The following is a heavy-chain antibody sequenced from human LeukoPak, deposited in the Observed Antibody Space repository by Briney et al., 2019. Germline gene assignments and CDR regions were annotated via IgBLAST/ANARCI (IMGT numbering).Heavy chain of an antibody. CDR3: ARAEAVAASALSGFDY. D-gene: IGHD6-19*01. CDR2: IYYSGST. V-gene: IGHV4-59*01. CDR1: GGSISSYY. Sequence: SETLSLTCTVSGGSISSYYWSWIRQPPGKGLEWIGYIYYSGSTNYNPSLKSRVTISVDTSKNQFSLKLSSVTAADTAVYYCARAEAVAASALSGFDYWGQGTLVTVSS. J-gene: IGHJ4*02.